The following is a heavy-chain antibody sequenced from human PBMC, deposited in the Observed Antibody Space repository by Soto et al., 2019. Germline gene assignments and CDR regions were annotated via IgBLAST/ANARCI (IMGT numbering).Heavy chain of an antibody. J-gene: IGHJ4*02. Sequence: SETLSLTCAVSGGSISSSNWWSWVRQPPGKGLEWIGEIYHSGSTNYNPSLKSRVTISIDRSKNQFSLKLSSVTAADTAVYYCARGLLRYFDWPLDYWGQGTLVT. CDR3: ARGLLRYFDWPLDY. D-gene: IGHD3-9*01. CDR1: GGSISSSNW. CDR2: IYHSGST. V-gene: IGHV4-4*02.